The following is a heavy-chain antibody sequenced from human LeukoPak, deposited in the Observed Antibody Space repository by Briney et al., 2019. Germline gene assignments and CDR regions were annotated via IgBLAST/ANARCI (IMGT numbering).Heavy chain of an antibody. CDR2: ISSSSSYI. V-gene: IGHV3-21*01. D-gene: IGHD2-2*02. Sequence: PGGSLRLSCTASGFTFSSYWMNWVRQAPGKGLEWVSSISSSSSYIYYADSVKGRFTISRDNAKNSLYLQMNSLRAEDTAVYYCARGGYCSSTSCYMAFDIWGQGTMVTVSS. J-gene: IGHJ3*02. CDR3: ARGGYCSSTSCYMAFDI. CDR1: GFTFSSYW.